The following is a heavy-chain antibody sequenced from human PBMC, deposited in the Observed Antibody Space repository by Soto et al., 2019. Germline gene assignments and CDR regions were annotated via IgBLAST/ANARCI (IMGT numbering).Heavy chain of an antibody. D-gene: IGHD2-15*01. CDR2: IIPILGIA. V-gene: IGHV1-69*08. CDR1: GGTFSSYT. J-gene: IGHJ5*02. Sequence: QVQLVQSGAEVKKPGSSVKVSCKASGGTFSSYTISWVRQAPGQGLEWMGRIIPILGIANYAQKFQGRVTITADKSTSTAYMELSSLRSEDTAVYYCARDPPLHCSGGSCYSQFDPWGQGTLVTVSS. CDR3: ARDPPLHCSGGSCYSQFDP.